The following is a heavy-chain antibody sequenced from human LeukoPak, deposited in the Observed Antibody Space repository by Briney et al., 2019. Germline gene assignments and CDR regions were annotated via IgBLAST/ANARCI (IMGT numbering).Heavy chain of an antibody. CDR2: IYYSGST. J-gene: IGHJ4*02. CDR3: ARQRRYCSSTSCYPRGPFDY. D-gene: IGHD2-2*01. CDR1: GGSISSSSYY. V-gene: IGHV4-39*01. Sequence: SETLSLTCTVSGGSISSSSYYWGWIRQPPGKGLEWIGSIYYSGSTYYNPSLKSRVTISVDTSKNQFSLKLSSVTAADTAVYYCARQRRYCSSTSCYPRGPFDYWGQGTLVTVSS.